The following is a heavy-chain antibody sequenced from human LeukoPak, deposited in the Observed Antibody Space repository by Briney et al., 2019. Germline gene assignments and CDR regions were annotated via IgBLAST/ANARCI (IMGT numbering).Heavy chain of an antibody. CDR3: ARSSSSSRRGSYYYNGMDV. V-gene: IGHV3-48*03. D-gene: IGHD6-6*01. CDR2: ISSSGSTI. J-gene: IGHJ6*02. Sequence: AGSLRLSCAASGFTFSSYEMNWVRQAPGKGLEWVSYISSSGSTIYYADSVKGRFTISRDNAKNSLYLQMNSLRAGDTAVYYCARSSSSSRRGSYYYNGMDVWGQGTTVTVSS. CDR1: GFTFSSYE.